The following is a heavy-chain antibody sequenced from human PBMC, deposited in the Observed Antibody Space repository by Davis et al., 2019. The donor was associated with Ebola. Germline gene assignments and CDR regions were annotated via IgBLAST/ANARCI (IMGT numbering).Heavy chain of an antibody. V-gene: IGHV3-21*01. D-gene: IGHD6-13*01. CDR1: GFTFSSYS. CDR2: ISSSSSYI. Sequence: PGGSLRLSCAASGFTFSSYSMNWVRQAPGKGLEWVSSISSSSSYIYYEDSVKGRFTISRDNAKNSLYLQMNSLRAEDTAVYYCARGGGSSSWFDPWGQGTLVTVSS. CDR3: ARGGGSSSWFDP. J-gene: IGHJ5*02.